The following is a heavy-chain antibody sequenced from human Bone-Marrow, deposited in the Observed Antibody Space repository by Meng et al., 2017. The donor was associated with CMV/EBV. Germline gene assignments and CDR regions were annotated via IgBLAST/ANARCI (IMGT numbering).Heavy chain of an antibody. J-gene: IGHJ4*02. V-gene: IGHV3-21*01. D-gene: IGHD5-12*01. Sequence: GGSLRLSCAASGFTFNPYAMNWVRQAPGKGLEWVSSISTSSAFIYYADSVKGRFTISRDDGKNSLYLQMNSLRAEDTAVYYCARHSTEATISDYWGQG. CDR2: ISTSSAFI. CDR1: GFTFNPYA. CDR3: ARHSTEATISDY.